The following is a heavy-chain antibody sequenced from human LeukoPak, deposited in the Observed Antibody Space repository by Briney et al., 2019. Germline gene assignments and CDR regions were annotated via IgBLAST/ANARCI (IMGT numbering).Heavy chain of an antibody. J-gene: IGHJ5*02. CDR1: GFTFSSYA. CDR2: ISYDGSNK. D-gene: IGHD3-9*01. V-gene: IGHV3-30*04. CDR3: ARGLNNITILCPGGP. Sequence: GGSLRLSCAASGFTFSSYAMHWVRQAPGKGLEWVAVISYDGSNKYYADSVKGRFTISRDNSKNTLYLQMNSLRPGDTAVYFCARGLNNITILCPGGPWGQGTLVSVSS.